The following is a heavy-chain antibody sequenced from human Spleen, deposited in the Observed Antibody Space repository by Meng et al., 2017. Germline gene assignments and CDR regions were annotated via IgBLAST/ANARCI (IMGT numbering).Heavy chain of an antibody. Sequence: QVQLQQWGAVLLKPSATLSLPCVVSGGSFSYYYWSWIRQPPGKGLEWIGEINHSGSTNYNPSLESRATISVDTSQNNLSLKLSSVTAADSAVYYCARGPTTMAHDFDYWGQGTLVTVSS. D-gene: IGHD4-11*01. CDR1: GGSFSYYY. CDR3: ARGPTTMAHDFDY. V-gene: IGHV4-34*01. CDR2: INHSGST. J-gene: IGHJ4*02.